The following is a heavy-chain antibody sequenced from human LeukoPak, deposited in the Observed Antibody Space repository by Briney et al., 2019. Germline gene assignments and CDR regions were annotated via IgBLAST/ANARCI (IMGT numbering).Heavy chain of an antibody. D-gene: IGHD3-10*01. CDR2: IKQDGSEK. Sequence: GGSLRLSCAAPGFAFSSYCMSWVRQAPGKGLEWVANIKQDGSEKYYVDSVKGRFTISRDNAKNSLYLQMNSLRAEDKAVYYCARQLRGGAFDIWGQGTMVTVSS. CDR3: ARQLRGGAFDI. V-gene: IGHV3-7*01. CDR1: GFAFSSYC. J-gene: IGHJ3*02.